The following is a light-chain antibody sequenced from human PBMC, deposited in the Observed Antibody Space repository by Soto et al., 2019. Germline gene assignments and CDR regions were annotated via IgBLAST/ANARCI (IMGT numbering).Light chain of an antibody. Sequence: QSVLTQPPSASGTPGQRVTISCFGSNSNIGSNTVNWYQQLPGTAPKLLIYDNNKRPSGVPGRFSDSKSGTSASLAISGLQSEDEADYYCASWDDSLNGVVFGGGTKLTVL. CDR1: NSNIGSNT. J-gene: IGLJ2*01. CDR3: ASWDDSLNGVV. V-gene: IGLV1-44*01. CDR2: DNN.